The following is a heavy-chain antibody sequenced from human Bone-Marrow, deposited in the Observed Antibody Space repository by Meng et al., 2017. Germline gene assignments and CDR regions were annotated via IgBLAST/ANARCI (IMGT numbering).Heavy chain of an antibody. D-gene: IGHD6-19*01. CDR1: GFTFTSSA. J-gene: IGHJ3*02. CDR2: IVVGSGNT. V-gene: IGHV1-58*02. CDR3: AADEDSSGDSFAFDI. Sequence: SVKVSCKASGFTFTSSAMQWVRQARGQRLEWIGWIVVGSGNTNYAQKFQERVTITRDMSTSTAYMELSSLRSEDTAVYYCAADEDSSGDSFAFDIWGQGTMVTVSS.